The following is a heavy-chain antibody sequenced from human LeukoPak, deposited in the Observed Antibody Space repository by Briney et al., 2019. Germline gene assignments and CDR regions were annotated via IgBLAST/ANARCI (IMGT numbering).Heavy chain of an antibody. J-gene: IGHJ5*02. D-gene: IGHD2-15*01. CDR1: GFTFSSYA. CDR3: AKDPINSLGYCSGGSCYWGWFDP. Sequence: GGSLRLSCAASGFTFSSYAMSWVRQAPGKGLEWVSAISGSGGSTYYADSVKGRFTISRDNSKNTLYLQMNSLRAEDTAVYYCAKDPINSLGYCSGGSCYWGWFDPWGQGTLVTVSS. V-gene: IGHV3-23*01. CDR2: ISGSGGST.